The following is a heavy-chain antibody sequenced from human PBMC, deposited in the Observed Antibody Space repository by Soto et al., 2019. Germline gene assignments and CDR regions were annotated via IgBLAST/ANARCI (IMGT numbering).Heavy chain of an antibody. D-gene: IGHD6-19*01. V-gene: IGHV1-69*01. Sequence: QVHLVQSGAEVKKPGSSVKVSCRASGGTFNTYGFNWVRQAPGQGLEWMGGIIPLFGTTTYAQNFQGRVTITAAQSTPTAYMEMSGLTSEATAVYFCARGGELAGWMPFDSWGQGTLVTVSS. CDR1: GGTFNTYG. CDR2: IIPLFGTT. J-gene: IGHJ4*02. CDR3: ARGGELAGWMPFDS.